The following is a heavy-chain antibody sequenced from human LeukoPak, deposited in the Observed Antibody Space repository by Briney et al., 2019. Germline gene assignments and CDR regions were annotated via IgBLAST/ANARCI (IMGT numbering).Heavy chain of an antibody. CDR1: GGSISSGGYS. CDR2: IYHSGST. V-gene: IGHV4-30-2*01. D-gene: IGHD3-10*01. J-gene: IGHJ4*02. Sequence: SQTLSLTCAVSGGSISSGGYSWSWIRQPPGKGLEWIGYIYHSGSTYYNPSLKSRVTISVDRSTNQFSLKLSSVTAADTAVYYCARGLLWFGEFTYYFDYWGQGTLVTVST. CDR3: ARGLLWFGEFTYYFDY.